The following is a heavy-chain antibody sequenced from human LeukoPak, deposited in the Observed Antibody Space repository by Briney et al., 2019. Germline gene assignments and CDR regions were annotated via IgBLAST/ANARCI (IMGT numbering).Heavy chain of an antibody. Sequence: GGSLRLSCAASGFTFSSYAMSWVRQAPGKGLEWVSAISGSGGSTYYADSVKGRFTISRDNSKNTLYLQMNSLRAEDTAVYYCAKSNAWFGQDDPYYYYYGMDVWGQGTTVTVSS. D-gene: IGHD3-10*01. CDR1: GFTFSSYA. J-gene: IGHJ6*02. V-gene: IGHV3-23*01. CDR3: AKSNAWFGQDDPYYYYYGMDV. CDR2: ISGSGGST.